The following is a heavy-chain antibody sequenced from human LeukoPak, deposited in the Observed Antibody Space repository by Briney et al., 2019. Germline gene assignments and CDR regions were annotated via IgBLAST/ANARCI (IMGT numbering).Heavy chain of an antibody. CDR1: GFTFSSYA. J-gene: IGHJ4*02. V-gene: IGHV3-23*01. Sequence: PGGSLRLSCAASGFTFSSYAMSWVRQAPGKGLEWVSAIRGSGDSTHYADSVKGRFTISRDNSKNTLYLHMNSLRAEDTALYYCAKMRGWELPRFDYWGQGTLVTVSS. CDR3: AKMRGWELPRFDY. CDR2: IRGSGDST. D-gene: IGHD1-26*01.